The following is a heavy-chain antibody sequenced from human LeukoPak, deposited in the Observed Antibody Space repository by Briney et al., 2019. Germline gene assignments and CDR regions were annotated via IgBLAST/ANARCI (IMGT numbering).Heavy chain of an antibody. CDR3: ARDIAAAGLFFDY. CDR1: RFTISSYW. J-gene: IGHJ4*02. V-gene: IGHV3-7*01. D-gene: IGHD6-13*01. CDR2: IKYDGSEV. Sequence: GGSLRLSCAAARFTISSYWMSWVRQAPGEGLEWVANIKYDGSEVHYVDSVKGRFTISRDIVKNSLFLQMNSLRAEDTAVYYCARDIAAAGLFFDYWGQGALVTVSS.